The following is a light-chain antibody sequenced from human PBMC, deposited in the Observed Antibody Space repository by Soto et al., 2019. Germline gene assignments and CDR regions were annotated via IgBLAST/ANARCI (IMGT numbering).Light chain of an antibody. J-gene: IGKJ2*01. V-gene: IGKV3-20*01. CDR3: HQFGSSPPAFT. Sequence: ESMLTQSPGTLSLSPGERATLSCRASQSVSTRYLAWYQQKPGQAPRLLIYGASIRATGIPDRSSGSGSGTDFTITISRLEPEDFAVYYCHQFGSSPPAFTFGQGTKLEI. CDR1: QSVSTRY. CDR2: GAS.